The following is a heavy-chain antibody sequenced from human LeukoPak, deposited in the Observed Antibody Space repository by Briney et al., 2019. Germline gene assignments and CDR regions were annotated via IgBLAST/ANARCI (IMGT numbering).Heavy chain of an antibody. V-gene: IGHV4-4*02. CDR2: ISLAGQT. CDR1: GGSISGTNW. J-gene: IGHJ4*02. Sequence: SGTLSLTCGVSGGSISGTNWWSWVRQPPGQGLEWIGEISLAGQTNYNPSLNGRVTMSLDKSSNQLSLNLTSVTAADTAVYFCARSHYGSESYLRRHHPNFYFDSWGQGTLVTVSS. D-gene: IGHD3-10*01. CDR3: ARSHYGSESYLRRHHPNFYFDS.